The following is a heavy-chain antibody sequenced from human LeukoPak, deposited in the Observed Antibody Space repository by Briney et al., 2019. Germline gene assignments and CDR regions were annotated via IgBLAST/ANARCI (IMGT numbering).Heavy chain of an antibody. V-gene: IGHV4-59*01. Sequence: SETLSLTCTLSGSSISSYYWSWIRQPPGKGLQWIGYIDYSGTTNYNPSLKSRVTISVDTSNNQFSLKLTSVTAADTAVYYCARDGYSDRSGYRNWFDPWGQGTLVTVSS. CDR2: IDYSGTT. CDR3: ARDGYSDRSGYRNWFDP. CDR1: GSSISSYY. D-gene: IGHD3-22*01. J-gene: IGHJ5*02.